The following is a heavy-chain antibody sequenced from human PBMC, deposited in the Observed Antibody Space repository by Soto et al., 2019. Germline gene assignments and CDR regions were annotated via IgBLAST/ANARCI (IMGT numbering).Heavy chain of an antibody. CDR3: ARGLYSGWHYFDY. Sequence: GGSLRLSCAASGFHVSSNYMSWVRQAPGKGLEWVSVIYSGGSTYYADSVKGRFTISRDNSKNTLYLQMNSLRAEDTAVYYCARGLYSGWHYFDYWGQGTLVTVSS. D-gene: IGHD5-12*01. J-gene: IGHJ4*02. CDR1: GFHVSSNY. CDR2: IYSGGST. V-gene: IGHV3-66*01.